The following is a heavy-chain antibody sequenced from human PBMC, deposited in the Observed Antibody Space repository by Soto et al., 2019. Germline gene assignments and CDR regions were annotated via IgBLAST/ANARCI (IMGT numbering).Heavy chain of an antibody. CDR1: GGSISSHY. V-gene: IGHV4-59*11. Sequence: QVQLQESGPGLVKPSETLSLTCTVSGGSISSHYWSWIRQPPGKGLEWIGQIYYSGTNDNPSLKSRVTMSRDTSMYQSSLKLSSVTAADTALYYCASYKGGRYFASWGQGTLVTVSS. D-gene: IGHD1-20*01. CDR3: ASYKGGRYFAS. CDR2: IYYSGT. J-gene: IGHJ4*02.